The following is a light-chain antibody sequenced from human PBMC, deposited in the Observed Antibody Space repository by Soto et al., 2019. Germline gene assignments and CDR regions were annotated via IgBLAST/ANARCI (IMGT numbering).Light chain of an antibody. CDR3: SSYAGSNNLGV. CDR2: EVS. V-gene: IGLV2-8*01. Sequence: QSVLTQPPSASGSPGQSVTISCTGTSSDVGGYNYGSWYQQHPGKAPKLMIYEVSKRPSGVPDRFSGSKSGNTASLTVSGLQAEDEADYYCSSYAGSNNLGVFGGGTKLTVL. CDR1: SSDVGGYNY. J-gene: IGLJ2*01.